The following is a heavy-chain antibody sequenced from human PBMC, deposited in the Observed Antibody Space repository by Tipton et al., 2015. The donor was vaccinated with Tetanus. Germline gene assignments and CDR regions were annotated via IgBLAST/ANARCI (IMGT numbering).Heavy chain of an antibody. D-gene: IGHD2-2*01. Sequence: SLRLSCVASGFTFSSHMMNWVRQAPGKGLEWVSSISSTSSYIYYEDSMKGRFTISRDNAKNSVFLHMASLRAEDTAVYYCATGNALDSWGQGAQVTVSP. CDR2: ISSTSSYI. CDR3: ATGNALDS. J-gene: IGHJ4*02. V-gene: IGHV3-21*01. CDR1: GFTFSSHM.